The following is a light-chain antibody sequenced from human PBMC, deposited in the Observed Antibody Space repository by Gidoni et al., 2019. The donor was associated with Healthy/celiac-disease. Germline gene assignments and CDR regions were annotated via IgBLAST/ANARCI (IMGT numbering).Light chain of an antibody. CDR1: QSISSY. J-gene: IGKJ4*01. CDR3: QQSYSTPLT. V-gene: IGKV1-39*01. Sequence: DIQMTESPSSLSASVGDRVTITCRASQSISSYLNWYQQKPGKAPQLLIYAASSLASGVPSRFSGSGSGTDFTLTISSLQPEDFATYYCQQSYSTPLTFGGGTKVEIK. CDR2: AAS.